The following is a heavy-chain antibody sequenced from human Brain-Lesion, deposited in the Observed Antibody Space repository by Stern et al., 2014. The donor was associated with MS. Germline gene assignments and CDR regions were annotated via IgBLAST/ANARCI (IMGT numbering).Heavy chain of an antibody. CDR2: INPKSGGT. D-gene: IGHD3-22*01. J-gene: IGHJ4*02. V-gene: IGHV1-2*04. CDR1: GYTFTAYY. CDR3: ATYYYDSTGYNDF. Sequence: QVQLVESGAEVKKPGASVKVSCKASGYTFTAYYMHWGRQAPGQGLEWVGWINPKSGGTNYAQKVQGWVTMTRDTSINTAYMELSRLRSDDTAVYYCATYYYDSTGYNDFWGQGTLVTVSS.